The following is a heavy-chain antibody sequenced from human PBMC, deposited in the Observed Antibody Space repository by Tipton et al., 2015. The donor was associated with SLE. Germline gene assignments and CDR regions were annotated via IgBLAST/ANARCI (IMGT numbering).Heavy chain of an antibody. CDR1: AGSISGYY. CDR3: ATTVTTTPSYGAFDI. J-gene: IGHJ3*02. V-gene: IGHV4-38-2*02. Sequence: LRLSCTVSAGSISGYYWTWIRQPPGKGLEWIGSLYHSGSAFYNPSIKSRVTISLDTSKSQFSLRLTSITAADTAMYYCATTVTTTPSYGAFDIWGQGTMVTVSS. D-gene: IGHD4-17*01. CDR2: LYHSGSA.